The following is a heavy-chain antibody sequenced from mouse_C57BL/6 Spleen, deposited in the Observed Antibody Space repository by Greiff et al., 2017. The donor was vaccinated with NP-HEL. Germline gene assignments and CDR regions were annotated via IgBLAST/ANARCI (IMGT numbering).Heavy chain of an antibody. D-gene: IGHD3-2*02. CDR3: ARAGTAQATDWFAY. V-gene: IGHV1-55*01. J-gene: IGHJ3*01. CDR1: GYTFTSYW. Sequence: QVQLKQPGAELVKPGASVKMSCKASGYTFTSYWITWVKQRPGQGLEWIGDIYPGSGSTNYNEKFKSKATLTVDTSSSTAYMQLSSLTSEDSAVYYCARAGTAQATDWFAYWGQGTLVTVSA. CDR2: IYPGSGST.